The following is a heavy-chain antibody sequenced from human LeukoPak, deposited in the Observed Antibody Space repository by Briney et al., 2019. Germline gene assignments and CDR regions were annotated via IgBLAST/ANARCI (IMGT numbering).Heavy chain of an antibody. CDR1: GYTFTGYY. CDR3: AREHLRVVVVAATRNWFDP. CDR2: INPNSGGT. D-gene: IGHD2-15*01. J-gene: IGHJ5*02. Sequence: ASVKVSCKASGYTFTGYYMHWVRQAPGQGLEWMGWINPNSGGTNYAQKFQGRVTMTRDTSISTAYMELSRLRSDDTAVYYCAREHLRVVVVAATRNWFDPWGQGTLVTVSS. V-gene: IGHV1-2*02.